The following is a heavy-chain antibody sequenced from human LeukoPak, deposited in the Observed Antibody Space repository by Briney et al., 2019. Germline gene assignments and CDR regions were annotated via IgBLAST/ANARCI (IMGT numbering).Heavy chain of an antibody. CDR1: GGSISSYY. V-gene: IGHV4-59*01. D-gene: IGHD6-13*01. CDR2: IYYSGST. CDR3: ARGRASSPYDY. Sequence: YPSETLSLTCTVSGGSISSYYWSWIRQPPGKGLEWIGYIYYSGSTNYNPSLKSRVTISVDTSKNQFSLKLSSVTAADTAVYYCARGRASSPYDYWGQGTLVTVSS. J-gene: IGHJ4*02.